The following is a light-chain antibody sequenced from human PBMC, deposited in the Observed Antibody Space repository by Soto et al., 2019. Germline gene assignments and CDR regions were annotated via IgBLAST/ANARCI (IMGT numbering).Light chain of an antibody. Sequence: EIVLTQSPGTLPLSPGERATLSCRASQSVSNNYLAWYQQKPGQAPRRLIFGASGRATGIPDRFSGSGSGTDFTLTISRLEPEDFAVYYCQQYGTSPTFGQGTKVEIK. CDR1: QSVSNNY. CDR2: GAS. V-gene: IGKV3-20*01. J-gene: IGKJ1*01. CDR3: QQYGTSPT.